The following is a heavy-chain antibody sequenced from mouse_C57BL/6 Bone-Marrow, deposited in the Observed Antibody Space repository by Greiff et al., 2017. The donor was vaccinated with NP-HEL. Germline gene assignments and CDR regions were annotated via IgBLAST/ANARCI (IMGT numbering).Heavy chain of an antibody. D-gene: IGHD2-1*01. V-gene: IGHV3-6*01. CDR1: GYSITSGYY. CDR2: ISYDGSN. CDR3: ARDRGYYGLAY. J-gene: IGHJ3*01. Sequence: EVQLVESGPGLVKPSQSLSLTCSVTGYSITSGYYWNWIRQFPGNKLEWMGYISYDGSNNYNPSLKNRISITRDTSKNQFFLKLNSVTTEDTATYYCARDRGYYGLAYWGQGTLVTVSA.